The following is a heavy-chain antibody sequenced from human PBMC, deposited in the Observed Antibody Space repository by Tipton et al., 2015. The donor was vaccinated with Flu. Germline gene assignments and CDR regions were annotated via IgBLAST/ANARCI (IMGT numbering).Heavy chain of an antibody. CDR1: GFTFSNYD. CDR3: ARSSGYNTYYFDY. J-gene: IGHJ4*02. Sequence: SLRLSCAASGFTFSNYDMHWVRQAPGKGLEWVTGVWSDGSNRFYSDSVKGRFTISRDNAKNSLYLQMNSLRAEDTAVYYCARSSGYNTYYFDYWGQGTLVTVSS. V-gene: IGHV3-33*03. CDR2: VWSDGSNR. D-gene: IGHD5-24*01.